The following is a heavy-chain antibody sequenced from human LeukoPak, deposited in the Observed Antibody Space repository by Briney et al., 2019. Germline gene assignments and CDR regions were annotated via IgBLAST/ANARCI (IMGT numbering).Heavy chain of an antibody. CDR2: INSDGSST. CDR1: GFTFSSYW. CDR3: AKDGQFSNGWYEDY. J-gene: IGHJ4*02. Sequence: PGGSLRLSCAASGFTFSSYWMHWVRQAPGKGLVWVSRINSDGSSTSYADSVKGRFTISRDNAKNTLYLQMNSLRAEDTAVYYCAKDGQFSNGWYEDYWGQGTLVTVSS. D-gene: IGHD6-19*01. V-gene: IGHV3-74*01.